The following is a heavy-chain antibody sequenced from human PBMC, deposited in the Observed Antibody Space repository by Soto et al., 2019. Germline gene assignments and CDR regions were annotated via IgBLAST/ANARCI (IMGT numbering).Heavy chain of an antibody. D-gene: IGHD1-1*01. CDR2: IYHTGSA. CDR3: ARDRPDNSNSFDAFDI. CDR1: GGSVSSGSRY. V-gene: IGHV4-61*01. J-gene: IGHJ3*02. Sequence: SETLSLTCTVSGGSVSSGSRYWSWIRQPPGKGPEWIAYIYHTGSADYNPSLKSRVAISVDVSKNQVSLRLDSVTAADTAMYYCARDRPDNSNSFDAFDIWGQGTMVTVSS.